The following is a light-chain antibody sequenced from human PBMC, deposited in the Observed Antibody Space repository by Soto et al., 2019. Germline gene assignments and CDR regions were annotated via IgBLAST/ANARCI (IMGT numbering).Light chain of an antibody. Sequence: QSALTQPASVSGSPGQSITMSCTGTNSDVGGYNYVSWYQQLPGEVPKLIIYDVRNRPSGVSSRFSGSKSGNTASLTISGSQAEDEADYSCGSYTIGSTVVFGTGTKVTVL. J-gene: IGLJ1*01. CDR1: NSDVGGYNY. CDR2: DVR. V-gene: IGLV2-14*01. CDR3: GSYTIGSTVV.